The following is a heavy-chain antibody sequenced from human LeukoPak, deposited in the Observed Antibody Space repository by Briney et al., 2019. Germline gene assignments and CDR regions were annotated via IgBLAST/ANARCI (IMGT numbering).Heavy chain of an antibody. V-gene: IGHV3-23*01. Sequence: GGSLRLSCAASGFTFSSYAMSWVRQAPGKGLEWVSAISGSGGSTYHADSVKGRFTISRDNSKNTLYLQMNSLRAEDTAVYYCAKDFCSGGSCYRWYFDYWGQGTLVTVSS. CDR2: ISGSGGST. CDR1: GFTFSSYA. D-gene: IGHD2-15*01. CDR3: AKDFCSGGSCYRWYFDY. J-gene: IGHJ4*02.